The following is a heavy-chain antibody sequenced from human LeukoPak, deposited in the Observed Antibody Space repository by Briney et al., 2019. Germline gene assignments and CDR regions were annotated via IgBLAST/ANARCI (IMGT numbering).Heavy chain of an antibody. V-gene: IGHV3-30*02. CDR3: AKGGPITIFGVVISPRY. Sequence: TGGSLRLSCAASGFTFSSYGMHWVRQAPGKGLEWVAFIRYDGSNKYYADSVKGRFTISRDNSKNTLYLQMNSLRAEDTAVYYCAKGGPITIFGVVISPRYWGQGTLVTVSS. CDR2: IRYDGSNK. J-gene: IGHJ4*02. CDR1: GFTFSSYG. D-gene: IGHD3-3*01.